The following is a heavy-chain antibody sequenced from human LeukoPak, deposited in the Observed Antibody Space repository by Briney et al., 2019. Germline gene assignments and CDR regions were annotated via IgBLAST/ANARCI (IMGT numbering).Heavy chain of an antibody. Sequence: GGSLRLSCAASGLTFSSYEMNWVRQAPGKGLEWVSYISNSGTTTYYADSVKGRFTFSRDNANNSLYLQMNNLRVEDTAVYYCVRELTCSSTRCSDYWGRGTLVTVSS. J-gene: IGHJ4*02. V-gene: IGHV3-48*03. CDR2: ISNSGTTT. CDR1: GLTFSSYE. CDR3: VRELTCSSTRCSDY. D-gene: IGHD2-2*01.